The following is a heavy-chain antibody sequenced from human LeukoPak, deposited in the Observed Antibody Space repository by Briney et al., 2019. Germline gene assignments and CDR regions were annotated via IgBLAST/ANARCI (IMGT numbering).Heavy chain of an antibody. CDR2: INHSGST. V-gene: IGHV4-34*01. CDR1: GGSLSGNY. CDR3: VGESDDYSNMDV. J-gene: IGHJ6*03. Sequence: SETLSLTCAVYGGSLSGNYWRWIRQPPGKGLEWIGEINHSGSTNYNPPLRSRVTISVDMSKEQFSSNLRSVTAADTAVYYCVGESDDYSNMDVWGEGTTVTVSS. D-gene: IGHD3-16*01.